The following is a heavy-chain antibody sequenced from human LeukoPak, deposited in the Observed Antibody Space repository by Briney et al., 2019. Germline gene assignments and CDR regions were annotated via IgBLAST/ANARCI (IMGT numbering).Heavy chain of an antibody. V-gene: IGHV7-4-1*02. CDR2: INTNTGNP. D-gene: IGHD2-2*01. CDR1: GYTFTSYA. Sequence: ASVKVSCKASGYTFTSYAVNWVRQAPGQGLEWMGWINTNTGNPTYAQGFTGRFVFSLDTSVSTAYLQISSLKAEDTAVYYCARDGDLLYRSSTSCYFAYYYYMDVWGKGTTVTVSS. CDR3: ARDGDLLYRSSTSCYFAYYYYMDV. J-gene: IGHJ6*03.